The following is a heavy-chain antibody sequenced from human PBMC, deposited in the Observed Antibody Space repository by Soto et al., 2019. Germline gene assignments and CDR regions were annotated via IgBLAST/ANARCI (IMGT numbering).Heavy chain of an antibody. V-gene: IGHV3-23*01. CDR3: AKVGVAVADYYGMDV. CDR1: GFTFSSYA. CDR2: ISGSGGST. D-gene: IGHD6-19*01. Sequence: VGSLRLSCAASGFTFSSYAMSWVRQAPGKGLEWVSAISGSGGSTYYADSVKGRFTISRDNSKNTLYLQMNSLRAEDTAVYYCAKVGVAVADYYGMDVWGQGTTVTVSS. J-gene: IGHJ6*02.